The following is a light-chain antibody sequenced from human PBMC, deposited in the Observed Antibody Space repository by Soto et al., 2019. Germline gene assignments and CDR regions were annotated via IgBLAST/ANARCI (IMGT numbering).Light chain of an antibody. Sequence: PGERATLSCRAKQNVTSYLAWYQQKPGQAPRLLIYDASNRATGIPARFSGRGSGTDFTLIISSLEPEDFAFYYCRQRSNWPLTFGGGTKVEIK. CDR1: QNVTSY. CDR2: DAS. J-gene: IGKJ4*01. CDR3: RQRSNWPLT. V-gene: IGKV3-11*01.